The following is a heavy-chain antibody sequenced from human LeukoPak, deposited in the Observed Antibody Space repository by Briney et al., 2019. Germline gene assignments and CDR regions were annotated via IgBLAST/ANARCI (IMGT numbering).Heavy chain of an antibody. Sequence: GGSLRLSCAASGFTFDDYAMHWVRQAPGKGLEWVSAISGSGGSTYYADSVKGRFTISRDNSKNTLYLQMNSLRAEDTAVYYCAKGSSILTGYYKLGYFDYWGQGTLVTVSS. D-gene: IGHD3-9*01. CDR2: ISGSGGST. CDR1: GFTFDDYA. CDR3: AKGSSILTGYYKLGYFDY. V-gene: IGHV3-23*01. J-gene: IGHJ4*02.